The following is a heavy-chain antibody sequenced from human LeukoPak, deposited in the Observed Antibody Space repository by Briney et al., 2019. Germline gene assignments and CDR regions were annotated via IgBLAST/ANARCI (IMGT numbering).Heavy chain of an antibody. Sequence: PGGSLRLSCAASGFTFSNYALYRVRQAPGTGLEWVAVISKDGSSQYYADSVKGRFTISRDNSKNTLYLQINSLRTEDTAVYYCAKDYYYSSGTYFDYWGQGTLVTVSS. CDR1: GFTFSNYA. CDR2: ISKDGSSQ. D-gene: IGHD3-10*01. J-gene: IGHJ4*02. CDR3: AKDYYYSSGTYFDY. V-gene: IGHV3-30*18.